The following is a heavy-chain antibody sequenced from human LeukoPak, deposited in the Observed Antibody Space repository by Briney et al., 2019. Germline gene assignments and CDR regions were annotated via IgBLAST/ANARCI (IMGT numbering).Heavy chain of an antibody. CDR1: GYTFTSYD. J-gene: IGHJ4*02. D-gene: IGHD3-10*01. CDR2: MNPNSGNT. V-gene: IGHV1-8*03. CDR3: ARGARTHYGFGESGYFDY. Sequence: GASVKVSCKASGYTFTSYDINWVRQATGQGLEWMGWMNPNSGNTGYAQKFQGSVTITRNTSISTAYMELSSLRSEDTAVYYCARGARTHYGFGESGYFDYWGQGTLVTVSS.